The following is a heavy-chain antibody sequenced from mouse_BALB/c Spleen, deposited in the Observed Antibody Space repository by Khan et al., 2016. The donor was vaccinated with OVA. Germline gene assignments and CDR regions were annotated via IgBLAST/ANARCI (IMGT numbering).Heavy chain of an antibody. V-gene: IGHV3-2*02. Sequence: EVQLQESGPGLVKPSQSLSLTCTVTGYSITRDYAWNWIRQFPGNKLEWMGYISYSGSTSYNPSLKSRISITRDTSKNQCFLQLNSVTTEDTATYYCARLHDGHGYYFDYWGQGTTLTVSS. CDR3: ARLHDGHGYYFDY. J-gene: IGHJ2*01. CDR1: GYSITRDYA. CDR2: ISYSGST. D-gene: IGHD2-3*01.